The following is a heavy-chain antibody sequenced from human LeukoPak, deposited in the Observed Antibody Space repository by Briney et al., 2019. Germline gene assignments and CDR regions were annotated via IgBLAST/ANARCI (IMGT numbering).Heavy chain of an antibody. CDR2: ISGSGGST. J-gene: IGHJ4*02. D-gene: IGHD3-22*01. CDR3: AKLGSYYYDASGCPRN. V-gene: IGHV3-23*01. Sequence: AGGSLRLSCAASGFTFSSYAMSWVRQAPGKGLEWVSAISGSGGSTYYADSVKGRFTISRDNSKNTLYLQMNSLRAEDTAVYYCAKLGSYYYDASGCPRNWGQGTLVTVSS. CDR1: GFTFSSYA.